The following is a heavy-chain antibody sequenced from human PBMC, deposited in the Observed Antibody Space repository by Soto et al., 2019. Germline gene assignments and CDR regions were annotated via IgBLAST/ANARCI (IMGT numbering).Heavy chain of an antibody. CDR2: INPSGGST. V-gene: IGHV1-46*01. Sequence: QVQLVQYGAEVKKPGASVKVSCKASGYTFTSYYMHWVRQAPGQGLEWMGIINPSGGSTSYAQKFLGRITMTRDTSTSAAYMEMSSLRSDDTAVYYCASWGFSDAFDIWVQGTMVTVSS. D-gene: IGHD7-27*01. J-gene: IGHJ3*02. CDR1: GYTFTSYY. CDR3: ASWGFSDAFDI.